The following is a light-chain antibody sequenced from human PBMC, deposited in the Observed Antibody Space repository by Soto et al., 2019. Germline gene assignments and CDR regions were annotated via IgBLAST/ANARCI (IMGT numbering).Light chain of an antibody. CDR1: GSNIGSNT. V-gene: IGLV1-44*01. CDR3: AAWDDSLNGRL. J-gene: IGLJ1*01. CDR2: SNN. Sequence: QSVLTQPPSASGTPGQRVTISCSGSGSNIGSNTVDWYQQLPGTAPKLLIYSNNQRSSGVPDRFSCSKSGTSVSLAISGLQSEDEADYYCAAWDDSLNGRLFGTGTKVTVL.